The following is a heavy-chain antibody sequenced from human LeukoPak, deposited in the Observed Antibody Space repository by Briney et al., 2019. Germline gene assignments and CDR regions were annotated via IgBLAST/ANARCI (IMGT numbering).Heavy chain of an antibody. Sequence: SETLSLTCTVSGGSISSYYWSCIRQPPGKGLEWIGYIYYSGSTNYNPSLKSRVTISVDTSKNQFSLKLSSVTAADTAVYYCARVQVTSYYYMDVWGKGTTVTVSS. J-gene: IGHJ6*03. CDR3: ARVQVTSYYYMDV. D-gene: IGHD4-11*01. CDR1: GGSISSYY. CDR2: IYYSGST. V-gene: IGHV4-59*01.